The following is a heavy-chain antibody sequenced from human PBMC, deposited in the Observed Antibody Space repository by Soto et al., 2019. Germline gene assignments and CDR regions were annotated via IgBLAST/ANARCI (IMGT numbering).Heavy chain of an antibody. V-gene: IGHV3-23*01. D-gene: IGHD6-13*01. Sequence: PGGSLRLSCAASGFTFSSYALNWVRQTPGKGLEWVSGISGSGGGTNYADSVNGRFTISRDNSKNTLYLEMNNLRAEDTAVYYCASVRAGFWGQGTLVTVSS. CDR1: GFTFSSYA. J-gene: IGHJ3*01. CDR2: ISGSGGGT. CDR3: ASVRAGF.